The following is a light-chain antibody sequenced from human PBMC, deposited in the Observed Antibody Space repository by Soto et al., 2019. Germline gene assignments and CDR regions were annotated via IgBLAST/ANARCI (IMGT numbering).Light chain of an antibody. Sequence: QSALTQPASVSGSPGQSITISCTGTSSDIGNYNLVSWYQQHPGKAPKLLIYEDSKRPSGVSNRFSGSKSGNMASLTISGLQAEDEADYYCCSYAGTVVFGGGTKLTV. CDR1: SSDIGNYNL. CDR3: CSYAGTVV. J-gene: IGLJ2*01. V-gene: IGLV2-23*01. CDR2: EDS.